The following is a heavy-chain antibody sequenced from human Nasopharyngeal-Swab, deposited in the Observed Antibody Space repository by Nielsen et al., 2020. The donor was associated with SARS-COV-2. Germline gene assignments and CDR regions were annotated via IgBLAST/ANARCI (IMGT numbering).Heavy chain of an antibody. CDR3: ARQDRFYYYLDV. D-gene: IGHD3-3*01. Sequence: GESLKISCAGSGFTFGSFGMTWVRQAPGKGLEWVSYISPSSGYIYYAESLKGRITISRDNGKNSVYLLMNSLRADDTAVYFCARQDRFYYYLDVWGKVTTVTVSS. CDR1: GFTFGSFG. J-gene: IGHJ6*03. V-gene: IGHV3-21*01. CDR2: ISPSSGYI.